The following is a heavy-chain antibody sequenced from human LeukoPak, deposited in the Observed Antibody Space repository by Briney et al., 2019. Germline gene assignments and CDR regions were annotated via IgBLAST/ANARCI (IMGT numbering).Heavy chain of an antibody. D-gene: IGHD4-17*01. CDR1: GYTFTGYY. V-gene: IGHV1-2*02. J-gene: IGHJ6*03. Sequence: ASVKVSCKTSGYTFTGYYMHWVRQAPGQGPEWMGWINPNSGVTNYAQKFQGRVTMTRDTSISTAYMELSRLTSDDTAVYYCARDGVTTSPYYSYYYYMDVWAKGTTVTISS. CDR2: INPNSGVT. CDR3: ARDGVTTSPYYSYYYYMDV.